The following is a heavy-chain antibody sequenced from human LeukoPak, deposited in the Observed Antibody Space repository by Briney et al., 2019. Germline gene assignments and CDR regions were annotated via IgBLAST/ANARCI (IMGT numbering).Heavy chain of an antibody. CDR1: GGSFSTNT. V-gene: IGHV1-69*08. CDR2: IIPVLGTA. CDR3: ARGKGFVGHFDY. D-gene: IGHD2-15*01. Sequence: ASVKVSCKASGGSFSTNTISWVRQAPGQGPEWMGRIIPVLGTAEDAEKFKGRVTIFADKSTSTAYMELSSLKSEDTALYYCARGKGFVGHFDYWGQGTLVTVSS. J-gene: IGHJ4*02.